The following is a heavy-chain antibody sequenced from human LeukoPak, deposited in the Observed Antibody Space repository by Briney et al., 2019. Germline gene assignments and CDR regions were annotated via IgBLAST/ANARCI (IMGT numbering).Heavy chain of an antibody. CDR1: GGSISSYY. Sequence: SETLSLTCSVSGGSISSYYWSWIRQPPGKGLEWIGYIYYNGSTNYNPSLKSRVTISVDTSKNQFSLKLSSVTAADTAVYYCARVQKTFDPWGQGTLVTVSS. CDR2: IYYNGST. CDR3: ARVQKTFDP. V-gene: IGHV4-59*01. J-gene: IGHJ5*02.